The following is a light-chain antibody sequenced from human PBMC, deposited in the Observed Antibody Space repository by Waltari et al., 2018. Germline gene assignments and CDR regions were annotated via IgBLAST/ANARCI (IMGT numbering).Light chain of an antibody. CDR1: ALPKQY. Sequence: SYELTQPPSVSVSPGQTARITCSGDALPKQYAHWYKHKPGQVPGLVIYKDSERPSGIPERFSGSSSGTTVTLTISGVQAEDEADYYCQSGDSSGVGVFGGGTKLTVL. V-gene: IGLV3-25*03. J-gene: IGLJ3*02. CDR2: KDS. CDR3: QSGDSSGVGV.